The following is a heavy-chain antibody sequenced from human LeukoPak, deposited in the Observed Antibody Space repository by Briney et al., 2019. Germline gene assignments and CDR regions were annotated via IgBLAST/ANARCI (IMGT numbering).Heavy chain of an antibody. CDR1: GGSISGYY. Sequence: PSETLSLTCTVSGGSISGYYWSWIRQPAGKGLEWIGRIYTSGSTNYNPSLKSRVTMSVDTSKNQFSLKLSSVTAADTAVYYCARGLYSGSYMDYFDYWGQGTLVTVSS. CDR3: ARGLYSGSYMDYFDY. CDR2: IYTSGST. V-gene: IGHV4-4*07. J-gene: IGHJ4*02. D-gene: IGHD1-26*01.